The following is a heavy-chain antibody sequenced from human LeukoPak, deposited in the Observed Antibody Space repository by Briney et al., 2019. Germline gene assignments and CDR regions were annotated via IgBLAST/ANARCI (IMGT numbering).Heavy chain of an antibody. Sequence: SETLSLTCAVYGGSFSGYYWSWIRQPPGKGLGWIGEINHSGSTNYNPSLKSRVTISVDTSKNQFSLKLSSVTAADTAVYFCARGPPTDYYDSSGFYYVFDYWGQGTLVTVSS. CDR3: ARGPPTDYYDSSGFYYVFDY. J-gene: IGHJ4*02. V-gene: IGHV4-34*01. CDR1: GGSFSGYY. CDR2: INHSGST. D-gene: IGHD3-22*01.